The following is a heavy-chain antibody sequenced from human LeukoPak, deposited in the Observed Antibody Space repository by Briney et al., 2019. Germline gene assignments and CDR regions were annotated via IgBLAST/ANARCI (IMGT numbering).Heavy chain of an antibody. CDR2: INHSGST. Sequence: PSETLSLTCAVYGGSFSGYYWSWIRQPPGKGLEWIGEINHSGSTNYNPSLKSRVTISVDTSKNQFSLKLSSVTAADTAVYYRARRNQQVYDFWSGYPRYYFDYWGQGTLVTVSS. D-gene: IGHD3-3*01. J-gene: IGHJ4*02. V-gene: IGHV4-34*01. CDR3: ARRNQQVYDFWSGYPRYYFDY. CDR1: GGSFSGYY.